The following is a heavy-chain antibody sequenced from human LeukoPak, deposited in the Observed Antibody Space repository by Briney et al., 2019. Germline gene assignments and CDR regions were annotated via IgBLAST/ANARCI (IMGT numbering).Heavy chain of an antibody. D-gene: IGHD1-26*01. CDR2: IKSKTDGGTT. CDR1: GFTFSNAW. V-gene: IGHV3-15*01. J-gene: IGHJ6*03. Sequence: PGGSLRLSCAASGFTFSNAWMSWVRQAPGKGLEWVGRIKSKTDGGTTDYAAPVKGRFTISRDDSKNTLYLQMNSLKTEDTAVYYCTAHSSRQGHYYYYYYMDVWGKGTTVTVSS. CDR3: TAHSSRQGHYYYYYYMDV.